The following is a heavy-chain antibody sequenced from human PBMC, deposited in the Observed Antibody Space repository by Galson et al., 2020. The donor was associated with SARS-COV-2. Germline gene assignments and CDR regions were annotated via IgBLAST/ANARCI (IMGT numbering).Heavy chain of an antibody. CDR2: INPSGGST. V-gene: IGHV1-46*01. Sequence: ASVKVSCKASGYTFTSYYMHWVRQAPGQGLEWMGIINPSGGSTSYAQKFQGRVTMTRDTSTSTVYMELSSLRSEDTAVYYCARDASRNPYCSSTSCYAQYYFDYWGQGTLVTVSS. D-gene: IGHD2-2*01. CDR1: GYTFTSYY. CDR3: ARDASRNPYCSSTSCYAQYYFDY. J-gene: IGHJ4*02.